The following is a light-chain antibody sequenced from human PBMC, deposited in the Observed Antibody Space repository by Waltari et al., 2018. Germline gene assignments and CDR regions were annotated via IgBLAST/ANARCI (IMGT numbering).Light chain of an antibody. CDR2: YDS. CDR1: NIGSKS. V-gene: IGLV3-21*04. CDR3: QVWDDVTDSGV. J-gene: IGLJ3*02. Sequence: YVLTQPPSVSVDPGKTARLTCGGYNIGSKSVNWYQQKPGQAPVLVMFYDSGRPSEIPERFSGSNSGNTATLTISWVEAGDEADYHCQVWDDVTDSGVFGGGTKLTVL.